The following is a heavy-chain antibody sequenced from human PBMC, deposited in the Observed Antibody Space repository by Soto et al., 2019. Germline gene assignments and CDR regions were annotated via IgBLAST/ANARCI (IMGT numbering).Heavy chain of an antibody. J-gene: IGHJ4*02. CDR1: GLSLSDYY. Sequence: GGSLRLSCAASGLSLSDYYMSWIRQAPGKGLEWIAYITSSSSNIYYAASVKGRFTISRNDAKNSLYLQLDSLRAEDTAVYYCARGAWPSYFDYWGQGTLVT. CDR2: ITSSSSNI. CDR3: ARGAWPSYFDY. V-gene: IGHV3-11*04.